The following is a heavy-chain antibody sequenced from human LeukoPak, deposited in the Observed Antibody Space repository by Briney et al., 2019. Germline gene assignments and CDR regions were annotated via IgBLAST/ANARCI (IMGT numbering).Heavy chain of an antibody. Sequence: GGSLRLSCAASGFTFSSYAMTWVRQAPGKGLEWVSAITGGGGSTSYADSVKGRLTISRDNSNNTLYVQMNSLRAEDTAVYYCAKVPKLGGSGYYFDYWGQGTLVTVSS. CDR3: AKVPKLGGSGYYFDY. D-gene: IGHD1-26*01. V-gene: IGHV3-23*01. CDR2: ITGGGGST. J-gene: IGHJ4*02. CDR1: GFTFSSYA.